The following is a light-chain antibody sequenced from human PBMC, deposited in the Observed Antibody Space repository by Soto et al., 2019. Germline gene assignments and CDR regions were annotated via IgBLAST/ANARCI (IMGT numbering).Light chain of an antibody. CDR3: QQYDSYPLT. J-gene: IGKJ4*01. CDR1: QSINNL. V-gene: IGKV1-5*01. CDR2: DAS. Sequence: DVQMTQSPSTLSASVGDRVTITCRASQSINNLLAWYQQKPGKAPKFLIYDASTLESGVPSRFSGSGSGTEFTLTISSLQPEDFATYYCQQYDSYPLTFGGGTRVEIK.